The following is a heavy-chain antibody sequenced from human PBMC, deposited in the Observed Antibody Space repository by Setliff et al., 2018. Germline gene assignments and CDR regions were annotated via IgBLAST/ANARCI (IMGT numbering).Heavy chain of an antibody. CDR1: GGSVSRHY. D-gene: IGHD3-3*01. CDR3: VRGPHRSDYDFWSGYSPTYNYYMDV. J-gene: IGHJ6*03. CDR2: ISYTGTT. V-gene: IGHV4-59*02. Sequence: KPSETLSLTCTVSGGSVSRHYWSWIRQPPGKGLAWIGYISYTGTTNYNPSLRSRVTISIDTSRNQFSLDLNYVTAADTAVYYCVRGPHRSDYDFWSGYSPTYNYYMDVWGKGTAVTVS.